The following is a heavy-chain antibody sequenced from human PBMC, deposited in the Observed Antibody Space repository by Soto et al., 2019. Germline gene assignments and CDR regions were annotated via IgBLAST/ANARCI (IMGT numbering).Heavy chain of an antibody. Sequence: QVQLVESGGGVVQPGRSLRLSCAASGFTFSSYGMHWVRQAPGKGLEWVAVISYDGSNKYYADSVKGRFTISRDNSKNTLYLQMNSLRAEDTAVYYCAKDDSPIVVVPAATDYWGQGTLVTVSS. CDR2: ISYDGSNK. D-gene: IGHD2-2*01. V-gene: IGHV3-30*18. CDR1: GFTFSSYG. J-gene: IGHJ4*02. CDR3: AKDDSPIVVVPAATDY.